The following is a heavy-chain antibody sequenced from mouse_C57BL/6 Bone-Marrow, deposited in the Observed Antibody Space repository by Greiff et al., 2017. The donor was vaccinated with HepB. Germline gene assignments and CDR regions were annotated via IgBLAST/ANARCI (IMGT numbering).Heavy chain of an antibody. CDR2: IWGVGST. Sequence: VKLMESGPGLVAPSQSLSITCTVSGFSLTSYGVDWVRQSPGKGLEWLGVIWGVGSTNYNSALKSRLSISKDNSKSQVFLKMNSLQTDDTAMYYCARWLLRWYFDVWGTGTTVTVSS. J-gene: IGHJ1*03. CDR1: GFSLTSYG. V-gene: IGHV2-6*01. CDR3: ARWLLRWYFDV. D-gene: IGHD2-3*01.